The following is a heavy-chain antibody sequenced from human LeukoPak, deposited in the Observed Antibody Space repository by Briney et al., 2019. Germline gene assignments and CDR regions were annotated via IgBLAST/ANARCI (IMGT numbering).Heavy chain of an antibody. D-gene: IGHD3-10*01. CDR3: ARHLRGVIPHFDY. CDR1: GGSISSSSYY. CDR2: IYYSGST. Sequence: PSETLSLTCTVSGGSISSSSYYWGWIRQPPGKGLEWIGTIYYSGSTYYNPSLKSRVTISVDTSKNQFSLRLSSVTAADTAVYYCARHLRGVIPHFDYWGQGNLVTVSS. J-gene: IGHJ4*02. V-gene: IGHV4-39*01.